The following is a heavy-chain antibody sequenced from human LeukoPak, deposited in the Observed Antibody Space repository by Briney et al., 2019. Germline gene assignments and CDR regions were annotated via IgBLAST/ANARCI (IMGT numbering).Heavy chain of an antibody. CDR2: ISYDGSNK. V-gene: IGHV3-30-3*01. Sequence: PGRSLRLSCAASGFTFSSYAMHWVRQAPGKGLEWVAVISYDGSNKYYAGSVKGRFTISRDNSKNTLYLQMNSLRAEDTAVYYCARGVSGIVGATFFDFQHWGQGTLVTVSS. CDR1: GFTFSSYA. D-gene: IGHD1-26*01. J-gene: IGHJ1*01. CDR3: ARGVSGIVGATFFDFQH.